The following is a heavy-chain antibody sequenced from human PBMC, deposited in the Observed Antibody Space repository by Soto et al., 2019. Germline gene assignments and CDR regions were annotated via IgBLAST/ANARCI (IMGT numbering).Heavy chain of an antibody. Sequence: ASVKVSCKASGYTFTSYYMHWVRQAPGQGLEWMGIINPSGGSTSYAQKFQGRVTMTRDTSTSTVYMELSSLRSEDTAVYYCARDGRDIVVVVAATPELNYWGQGTLVTVSS. CDR3: ARDGRDIVVVVAATPELNY. CDR2: INPSGGST. V-gene: IGHV1-46*03. D-gene: IGHD2-15*01. CDR1: GYTFTSYY. J-gene: IGHJ4*02.